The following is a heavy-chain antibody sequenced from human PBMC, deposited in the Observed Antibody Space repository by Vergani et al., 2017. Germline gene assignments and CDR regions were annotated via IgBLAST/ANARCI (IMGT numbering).Heavy chain of an antibody. Sequence: EVQLVESGGGLVQPGGSLRLSCAASGFTFSSYEMNWVRQAPGKGLEWVSYISSSGSTIYYADSVKGRFTISRDNAKNSLYLQMNSLRAEDTAVYYCAKQYFVSGNYLFDYWGQGTLVTVSS. D-gene: IGHD3-10*01. CDR2: ISSSGSTI. J-gene: IGHJ4*02. CDR3: AKQYFVSGNYLFDY. V-gene: IGHV3-48*03. CDR1: GFTFSSYE.